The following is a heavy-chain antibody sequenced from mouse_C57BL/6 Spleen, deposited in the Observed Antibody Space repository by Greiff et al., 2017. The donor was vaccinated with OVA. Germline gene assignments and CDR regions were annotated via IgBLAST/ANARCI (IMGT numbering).Heavy chain of an antibody. CDR1: GYTFTSYW. V-gene: IGHV1-50*01. CDR3: ARYYYGSREFAY. D-gene: IGHD1-1*01. J-gene: IGHJ3*01. Sequence: QVQLQQPGAELVKPGASVKLSCKASGYTFTSYWMQWVKQRPGQGLEWIGEIDPSDSYTNYNQKFKGKATLTVDTSSSTAYMQLSSLTSEDSAVYYCARYYYGSREFAYWGQGTLVTVSA. CDR2: IDPSDSYT.